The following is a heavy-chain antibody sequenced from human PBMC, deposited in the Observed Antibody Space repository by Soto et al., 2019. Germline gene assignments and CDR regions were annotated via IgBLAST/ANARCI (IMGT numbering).Heavy chain of an antibody. J-gene: IGHJ6*03. Sequence: GGSLRLSCAASGFTFSSYSMNWVRQAPGKGLEWVSYISSSSSTIYYADSVKGRFTISRDNAKNSLYLQMNSLRAEDTAVYYCARKRPIVVVVAATTRYYYYMDVWGKGTTVTVSS. CDR3: ARKRPIVVVVAATTRYYYYMDV. V-gene: IGHV3-48*01. CDR2: ISSSSSTI. CDR1: GFTFSSYS. D-gene: IGHD2-15*01.